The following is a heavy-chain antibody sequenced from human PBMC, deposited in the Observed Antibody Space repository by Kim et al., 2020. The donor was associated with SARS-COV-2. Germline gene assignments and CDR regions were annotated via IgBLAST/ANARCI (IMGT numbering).Heavy chain of an antibody. CDR2: ISSGGGST. D-gene: IGHD3-9*01. Sequence: GGSLRLSCSASGFTFSDYAMHWVRQAPVKGLEYVSTISSGGGSTYYADSVKGRFSISRDNSKNTLYLQMSSLRAEDTAVYFCVGWKKNFDLLARSYTGAFEIWGEGAMVTVSS. CDR1: GFTFSDYA. J-gene: IGHJ3*02. CDR3: VGWKKNFDLLARSYTGAFEI. V-gene: IGHV3-64D*06.